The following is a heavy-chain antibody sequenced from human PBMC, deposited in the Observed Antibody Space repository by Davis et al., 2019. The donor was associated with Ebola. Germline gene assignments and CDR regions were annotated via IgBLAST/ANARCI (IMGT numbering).Heavy chain of an antibody. CDR3: ARGILAEGLDS. V-gene: IGHV1-58*02. J-gene: IGHJ4*02. Sequence: AASVKVSCKASGYTFTSYYMHWVRQAPGQRLEWIGWIVVGSGNTNYAQKFQERVTITRDMSTSTAYMELSSLRSEDTAVYYCARGILAEGLDSWGQGTLVTVSS. CDR1: GYTFTSYY. CDR2: IVVGSGNT. D-gene: IGHD5-18*01.